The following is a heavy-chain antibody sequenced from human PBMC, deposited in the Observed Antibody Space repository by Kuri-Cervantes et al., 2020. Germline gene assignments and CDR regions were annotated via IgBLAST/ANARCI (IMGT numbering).Heavy chain of an antibody. D-gene: IGHD2-15*01. CDR1: GYTFTSYG. V-gene: IGHV1-18*01. CDR3: ARDLGLIVVVVAASPLDP. CDR2: ISAYNGNT. Sequence: ASVKVSCKASGYTFTSYGISWVRQAPGQGLEWMGWISAYNGNTNYAQKLQGRVTMTTDTSTSTAYMELRSLRSDDTAVYYCARDLGLIVVVVAASPLDPWGQGTLVTVSS. J-gene: IGHJ5*02.